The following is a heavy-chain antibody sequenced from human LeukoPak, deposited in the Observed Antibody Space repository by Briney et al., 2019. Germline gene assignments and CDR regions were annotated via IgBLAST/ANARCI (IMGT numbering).Heavy chain of an antibody. V-gene: IGHV1-69*01. CDR3: ARVGVVYCSSTSCPKAPTNYYYYGMGV. CDR2: IIPIFGTA. Sequence: ASVKVSCKASGGTSSSYAICWVRQAPGQGLEWMGGIIPIFGTANYAQKFQGRVTITADESTSTAYMELSSLRSEDTAVYYCARVGVVYCSSTSCPKAPTNYYYYGMGVWGKGTTVTVSS. D-gene: IGHD2-2*01. CDR1: GGTSSSYA. J-gene: IGHJ6*04.